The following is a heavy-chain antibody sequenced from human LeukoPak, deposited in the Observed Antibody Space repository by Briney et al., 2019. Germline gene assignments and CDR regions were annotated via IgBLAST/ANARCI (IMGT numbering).Heavy chain of an antibody. V-gene: IGHV3-7*01. Sequence: GGSLRLSCAASGFTFSSYWMSWVRQAPGKGLEWVANIKQDGSEKYYVDSVKGRFTISRDNAKNSLYLQMNSLRAEDTAVYYCARGVAGDVLPFDYLREGTLVTVCS. CDR1: GFTFSSYW. CDR3: ARGVAGDVLPFDY. D-gene: IGHD6-19*01. J-gene: IGHJ4*02. CDR2: IKQDGSEK.